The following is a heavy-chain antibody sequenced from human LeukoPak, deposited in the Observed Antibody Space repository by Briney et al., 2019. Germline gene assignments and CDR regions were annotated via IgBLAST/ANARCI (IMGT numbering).Heavy chain of an antibody. CDR2: ISGSGSNT. D-gene: IGHD3-22*01. Sequence: GGSLRLSCVASGFTFSTYAMSWVRQAPGKGLEWVSTISGSGSNTYYADYVEGRFTISRDSSKKTLFLQMNSLRAEDTAVYYCAKEDLYSSSRRFFEYWGQGTLVTVSS. J-gene: IGHJ4*02. CDR1: GFTFSTYA. CDR3: AKEDLYSSSRRFFEY. V-gene: IGHV3-23*01.